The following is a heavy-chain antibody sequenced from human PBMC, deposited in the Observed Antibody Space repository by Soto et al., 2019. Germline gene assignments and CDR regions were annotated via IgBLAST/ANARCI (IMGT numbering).Heavy chain of an antibody. J-gene: IGHJ4*02. CDR2: ISGSGGST. CDR1: GFTFSSYA. CDR3: AKGRGYYDSSGYPYYFDD. D-gene: IGHD3-22*01. Sequence: PGGSLRLSCAASGFTFSSYAMSWVRQAPGKGLEWVSAISGSGGSTYYADSVKGRFTISRDNSKNTLYLQMNSLRAEDTAVYYCAKGRGYYDSSGYPYYFDDWGQGTLVTVSS. V-gene: IGHV3-23*01.